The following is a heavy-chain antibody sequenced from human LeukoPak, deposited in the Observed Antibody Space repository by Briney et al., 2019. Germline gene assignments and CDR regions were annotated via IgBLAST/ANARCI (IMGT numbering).Heavy chain of an antibody. D-gene: IGHD2-2*03. CDR1: GGSFSGYY. J-gene: IGHJ4*02. CDR2: INHSGST. CDR3: ARGLDIVVVPAAALYFDY. Sequence: SETLSLTCAVYGGSFSGYYWSWIRQPPGKGLEWIGEINHSGSTNYNPSLKSRVTISVDTSKNQFSLKLSSVTAADTAVYYCARGLDIVVVPAAALYFDYWGQGTPVTVSS. V-gene: IGHV4-34*01.